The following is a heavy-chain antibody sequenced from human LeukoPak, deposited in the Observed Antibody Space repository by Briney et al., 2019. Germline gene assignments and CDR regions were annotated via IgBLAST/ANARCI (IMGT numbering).Heavy chain of an antibody. CDR1: GGTFSSYA. Sequence: GSSVKVSCKASGGTFSSYAISWVRQAPGQGLEWMGGIIPIFGTANYAQKYQGRVMIPADASTSTAYMELSSLRYEETAVYYCARGIAVAGTFDYWGQGTLVTVSS. CDR2: IIPIFGTA. J-gene: IGHJ4*02. CDR3: ARGIAVAGTFDY. D-gene: IGHD6-19*01. V-gene: IGHV1-69*01.